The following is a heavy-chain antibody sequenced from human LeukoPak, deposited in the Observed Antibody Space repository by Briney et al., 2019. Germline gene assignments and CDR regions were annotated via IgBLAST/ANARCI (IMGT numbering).Heavy chain of an antibody. CDR2: IYYSGST. D-gene: IGHD3-3*01. V-gene: IGHV4-59*01. CDR1: GGSISSYY. J-gene: IGHJ4*02. CDR3: AVGNYDFWSGPPDY. Sequence: PSETLSLTCTVSGGSISSYYWSWIRQPRGKGLEWIGYIYYSGSTNYNPSLKSRVTISVDTSKNQFSLKLSSVTAADTAVYYCAVGNYDFWSGPPDYWGQGTLVTVSS.